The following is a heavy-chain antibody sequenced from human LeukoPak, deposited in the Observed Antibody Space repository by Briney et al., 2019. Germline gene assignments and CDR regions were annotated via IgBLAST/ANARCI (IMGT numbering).Heavy chain of an antibody. V-gene: IGHV3-48*01. CDR2: ISSGISTI. D-gene: IGHD3-22*01. CDR3: ARVGKGYYDSSGYYYYFDY. J-gene: IGHJ4*02. Sequence: GGSLRLSCAASGFTFSSYSMNWVRQAPGKGLEWVSYISSGISTIYYADSVKGRFTISRDNAKNSLYLQMNSLRAEDTAVYYCARVGKGYYDSSGYYYYFDYWGQGTLVTVSS. CDR1: GFTFSSYS.